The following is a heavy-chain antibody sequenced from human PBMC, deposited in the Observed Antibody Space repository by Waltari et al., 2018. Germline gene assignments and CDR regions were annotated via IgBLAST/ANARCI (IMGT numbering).Heavy chain of an antibody. Sequence: QVHLQQSGAGLLRPSQTLSLTCTVYGGSSSAFYWSWIRLSAAHGLEWVGRIYTTGTPNYRPSLTSRVTMSMDTSKNLLSLNLRSVTAADTGTYYCARMKNNRESAASWYPPSFDSWGQGIHVTVSS. J-gene: IGHJ5*01. CDR2: IYTTGTP. CDR1: GGSSSAFY. CDR3: ARMKNNRESAASWYPPSFDS. D-gene: IGHD6-13*01. V-gene: IGHV4-59*10.